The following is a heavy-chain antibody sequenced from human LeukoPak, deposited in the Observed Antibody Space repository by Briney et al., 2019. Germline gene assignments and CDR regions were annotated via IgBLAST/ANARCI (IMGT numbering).Heavy chain of an antibody. J-gene: IGHJ4*02. Sequence: GGSLRLSCAASGFTLSSYGMHWVRQAPGKGLEWVAFIRYDGSNKYYADSVKGRFTISRDNSKNTLYLQTNSLRAEDTAVYYCAKDPWVVRGVTLDYWGQGTLVTVSS. D-gene: IGHD3-10*01. V-gene: IGHV3-30*02. CDR3: AKDPWVVRGVTLDY. CDR1: GFTLSSYG. CDR2: IRYDGSNK.